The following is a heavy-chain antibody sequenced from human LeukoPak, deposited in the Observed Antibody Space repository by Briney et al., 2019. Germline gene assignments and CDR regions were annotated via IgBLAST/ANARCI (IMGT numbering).Heavy chain of an antibody. CDR1: GFTFSSSS. CDR3: ARGAVFQGNYDY. V-gene: IGHV3-21*01. J-gene: IGHJ4*02. Sequence: GGSLRLSCAAAGFTFSSSSMNWVRQTPGKGLEWVSSISGESKYIYYADSVTGRFTISRDNAKNSLYLQMNSLRAEDAAVYYCARGAVFQGNYDYWGQGTQVTVSS. D-gene: IGHD3-10*01. CDR2: ISGESKYI.